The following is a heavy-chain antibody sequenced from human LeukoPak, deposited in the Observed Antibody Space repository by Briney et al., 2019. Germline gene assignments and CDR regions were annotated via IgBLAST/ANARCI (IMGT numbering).Heavy chain of an antibody. D-gene: IGHD1-26*01. CDR2: IIPILGIA. CDR3: ARPGRVGGNHNYFDY. Sequence: SVKVSCKASGGTFSSYTISWVRQAPGQRLEWMGRIIPILGIANYAQKFQGRVTITADKSTSTAYMELSSLRYEDTAVYYSARPGRVGGNHNYFDYWGQGTLVTVSS. J-gene: IGHJ4*02. CDR1: GGTFSSYT. V-gene: IGHV1-69*02.